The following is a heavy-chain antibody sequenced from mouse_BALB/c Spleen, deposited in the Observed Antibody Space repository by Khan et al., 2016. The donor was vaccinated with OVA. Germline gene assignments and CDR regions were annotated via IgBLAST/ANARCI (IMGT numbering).Heavy chain of an antibody. V-gene: IGHV1S137*01. J-gene: IGHJ3*01. CDR2: ISTYSGNT. Sequence: VKLLESGPELVRPGVSVKISCKGSGYTFTDYAMHWVKQSHAKSLEWIGVISTYSGNTNYNQKFKGKATMTVDKSSSTAYMELARLTSEDSAIYYCARPGLRRGAWFAYWGQGTLVTVSA. D-gene: IGHD2-2*01. CDR3: ARPGLRRGAWFAY. CDR1: GYTFTDYA.